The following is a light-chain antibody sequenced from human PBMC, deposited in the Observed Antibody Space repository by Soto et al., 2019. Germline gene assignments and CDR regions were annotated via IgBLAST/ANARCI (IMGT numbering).Light chain of an antibody. CDR2: EVT. CDR1: SSDVGGYNY. V-gene: IGLV2-8*01. J-gene: IGLJ1*01. CDR3: SSYAGSNNLIV. Sequence: QSVLTQPPSGSGSPGQSVTISCTGTSSDVGGYNYVPWYQQHPGKAPKLMIYEVTKRPSGVPDRFSGSKSDNTASLTVSGLQAEDEADYYCSSYAGSNNLIVFGTGTKVTVL.